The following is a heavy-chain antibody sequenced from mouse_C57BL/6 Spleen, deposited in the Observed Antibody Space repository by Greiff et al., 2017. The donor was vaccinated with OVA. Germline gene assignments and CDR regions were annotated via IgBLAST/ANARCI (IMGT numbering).Heavy chain of an antibody. D-gene: IGHD2-12*01. CDR1: GFTFSSYA. J-gene: IGHJ4*01. V-gene: IGHV5-4*01. CDR3: ARDRELRYYDAMDY. Sequence: EVKLVESGGGLVKPGGSLKLSCAASGFTFSSYAMSWVRQTPEKRLEWVATISDGGSYTYYPDNVKGRFTISRDNAKNNLYLQMSHLKSEDTAMYYCARDRELRYYDAMDYWGQGTSVTVSS. CDR2: ISDGGSYT.